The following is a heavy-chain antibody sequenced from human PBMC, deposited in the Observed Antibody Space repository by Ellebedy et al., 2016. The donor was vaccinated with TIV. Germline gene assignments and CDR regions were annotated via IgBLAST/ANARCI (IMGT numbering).Heavy chain of an antibody. D-gene: IGHD6-13*01. CDR1: GSTITTYY. V-gene: IGHV4-59*01. Sequence: MPGGSLRLSCTVSGSTITTYYWTWIRQPPGKGLQWIGYIYYTGNTNYNPSLKSRVTMSVDTSKTQFSLKLSSVTAADTAVYYCARGAGALGYYFDSWGQGTPVTVSS. CDR2: IYYTGNT. CDR3: ARGAGALGYYFDS. J-gene: IGHJ4*02.